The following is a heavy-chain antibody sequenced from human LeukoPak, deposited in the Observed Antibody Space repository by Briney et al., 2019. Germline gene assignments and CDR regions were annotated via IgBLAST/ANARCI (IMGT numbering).Heavy chain of an antibody. CDR2: ISYDGSNK. J-gene: IGHJ3*02. D-gene: IGHD4-11*01. V-gene: IGHV3-30*04. Sequence: GGSLRLSCAASGFTFSSYAIHWVRQAPGKGLEWVAVISYDGSNKYYADSVKGRFTISRDNSKNTLYLQMNSLTAEDTAVYYCARDWYNNSDAFDIWGQGTMVTVSS. CDR3: ARDWYNNSDAFDI. CDR1: GFTFSSYA.